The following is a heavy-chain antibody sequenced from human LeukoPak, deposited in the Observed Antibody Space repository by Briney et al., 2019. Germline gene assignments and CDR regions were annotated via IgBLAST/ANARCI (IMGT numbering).Heavy chain of an antibody. CDR3: ARDLGHDSGHDFAY. CDR1: GYTFTSYG. CDR2: ISAYNDNT. J-gene: IGHJ4*02. V-gene: IGHV1-18*01. Sequence: ASVKVSCKASGYTFTSYGISWVRQAPGQGLEWMGWISAYNDNTNYAQNFQGRVTMTTDTSTSTAYMELRSLRSDDTAVYYCARDLGHDSGHDFAYWGQGTLVTVSS. D-gene: IGHD5-12*01.